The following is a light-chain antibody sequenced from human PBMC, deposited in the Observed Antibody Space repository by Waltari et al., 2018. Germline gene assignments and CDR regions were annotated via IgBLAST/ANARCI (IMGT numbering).Light chain of an antibody. V-gene: IGKV3-11*01. CDR1: QSVSNY. CDR2: DAT. CDR3: QQRSSLPRT. Sequence: EIVLTQSPGTLSLSPGERATPPCRASQSVSNYLAWYQQKPGQAPRLLIYDATNRATGIPARFSGCWSGTDFTLTISTLEPEDFSVYYCQQRSSLPRTFGQGTKVEIK. J-gene: IGKJ1*01.